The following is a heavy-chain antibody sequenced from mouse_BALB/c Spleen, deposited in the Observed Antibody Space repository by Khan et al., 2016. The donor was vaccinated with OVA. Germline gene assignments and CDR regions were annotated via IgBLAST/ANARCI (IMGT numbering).Heavy chain of an antibody. Sequence: VQLKQSGGGLVQPGGSLKLSCAASGFDFSRYWMSWVRQAPGKGLEWIGEINPDSSTINYTPSLKDKFIISRDNAKNTLYLQMSKVRSEDTALYYCARPYRYDGRAWFAYWSQGTLVTVSA. CDR2: INPDSSTI. J-gene: IGHJ3*01. D-gene: IGHD2-14*01. CDR3: ARPYRYDGRAWFAY. V-gene: IGHV4-1*02. CDR1: GFDFSRYW.